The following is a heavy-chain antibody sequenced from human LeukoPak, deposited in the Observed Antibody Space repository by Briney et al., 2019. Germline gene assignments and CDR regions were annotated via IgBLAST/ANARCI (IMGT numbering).Heavy chain of an antibody. J-gene: IGHJ1*01. CDR3: LRDPNGDYVGAFEFHR. V-gene: IGHV3-23*01. Sequence: GGSLRLSCAVSGFTFSGFAMTWVRQAPGRGLEWVSSIVGSGGATDYAASVRGCFTISRDNSKNRLYLQMNSLRAEDTAIYYCLRDPNGDYVGAFEFHRWGQGTLVTVSS. D-gene: IGHD4-17*01. CDR2: IVGSGGAT. CDR1: GFTFSGFA.